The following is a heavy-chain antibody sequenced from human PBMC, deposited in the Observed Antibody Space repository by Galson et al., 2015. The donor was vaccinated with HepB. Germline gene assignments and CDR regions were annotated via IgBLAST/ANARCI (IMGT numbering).Heavy chain of an antibody. Sequence: SVKVSCKASGHNFTNYGFSWVRQAPGQGLEWIGWVSAYNGGTNFGQTVRGRVTMTSDTSTSTAYMELRSLRSDDPAVYYCARDRGYYYDSGTSSTFHYLGQGTLLTVSS. CDR1: GHNFTNYG. D-gene: IGHD3-10*01. J-gene: IGHJ4*02. CDR2: VSAYNGGT. V-gene: IGHV1-18*04. CDR3: ARDRGYYYDSGTSSTFHY.